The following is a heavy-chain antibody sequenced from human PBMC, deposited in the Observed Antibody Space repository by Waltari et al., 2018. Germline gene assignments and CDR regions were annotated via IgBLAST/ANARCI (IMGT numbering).Heavy chain of an antibody. CDR2: INPIFGTA. J-gene: IGHJ4*02. CDR3: ARGAVAGTTPFDY. CDR1: GGTFSSYA. V-gene: IGHV1-69*05. Sequence: QVQLVQSGAEVKKPGSSVKVSCKASGGTFSSYAISWVRQAPGQGLEWMGRINPIFGTANYAQKFQGRVTITRDTSASTADMELSRLRSEDTAVYYCARGAVAGTTPFDYWGQGTLVTVSS. D-gene: IGHD6-19*01.